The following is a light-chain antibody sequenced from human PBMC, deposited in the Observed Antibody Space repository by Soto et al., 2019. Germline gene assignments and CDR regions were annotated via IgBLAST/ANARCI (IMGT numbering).Light chain of an antibody. J-gene: IGKJ5*01. Sequence: ETVLTQSPATLSLSPGERATLSCRASQNVENYLAWYQQKPGQAPRLLVYDASNRATGIPARFSGSGFGTDFTLTISSLEPEAFAVYYCQQRKDWPPLTFGQGTRLDI. CDR3: QQRKDWPPLT. V-gene: IGKV3-11*01. CDR1: QNVENY. CDR2: DAS.